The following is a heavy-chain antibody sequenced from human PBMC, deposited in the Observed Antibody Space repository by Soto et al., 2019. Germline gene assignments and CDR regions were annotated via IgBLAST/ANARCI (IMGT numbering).Heavy chain of an antibody. J-gene: IGHJ6*02. CDR2: IYPGDSDT. CDR3: ARLAVPAHTDYYYYYGMDV. CDR1: GYSFTSYW. D-gene: IGHD2-2*01. V-gene: IGHV5-51*01. Sequence: GESLKISCKGSGYSFTSYWIGWMRQMPGKGLEWMWIIYPGDSDTRYSPSFQGQVTISADKSISTAYLQWSSMKASDTAMYYCARLAVPAHTDYYYYYGMDVWGQGTTVTVS.